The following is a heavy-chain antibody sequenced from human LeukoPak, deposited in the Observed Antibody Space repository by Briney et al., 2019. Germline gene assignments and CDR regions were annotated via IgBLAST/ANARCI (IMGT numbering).Heavy chain of an antibody. CDR3: ARHNLGLLYLDY. J-gene: IGHJ4*02. CDR1: GGSFSGYY. Sequence: SETLSLTCAVYGGSFSGYYWSWIRQPPGKGLEWIGEINHSGSTNYNPSLKSRVTISVDTSKNQFSLKLSSVTAADTAVYYCARHNLGLLYLDYWGQGTLVTVSS. CDR2: INHSGST. V-gene: IGHV4-34*01. D-gene: IGHD1-26*01.